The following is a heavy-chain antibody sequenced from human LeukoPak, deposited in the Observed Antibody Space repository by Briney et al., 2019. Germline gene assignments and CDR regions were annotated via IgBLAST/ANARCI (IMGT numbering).Heavy chain of an antibody. CDR1: GFTFSNYA. CDR3: ARRSGIAVAGAFDY. V-gene: IGHV3-23*01. J-gene: IGHJ4*02. CDR2: ISGSGDST. D-gene: IGHD6-19*01. Sequence: GGSLRLSCAATGFTFSNYAMRWVRQAPGKGLEWVSGISGSGDSTYYADSVKGRFTISRDNSKNTLYLQMNSLRAEDTAVYYCARRSGIAVAGAFDYWGQGTLVTVSS.